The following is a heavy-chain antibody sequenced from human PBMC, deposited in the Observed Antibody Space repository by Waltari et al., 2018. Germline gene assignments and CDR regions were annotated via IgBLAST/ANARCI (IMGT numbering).Heavy chain of an antibody. Sequence: QVQLVQSGAEVKKPGASVKVSCKASGYTFTGYYMHRVRQAPGPGLEWMGRINPNSGGTNYAQKFQGRVTMTRDTSISTAYMELSRLRSDDTAVYYCARDPNYYDSSGSEIYFDYWGQGTLVTVSS. CDR3: ARDPNYYDSSGSEIYFDY. CDR1: GYTFTGYY. J-gene: IGHJ4*02. V-gene: IGHV1-2*06. CDR2: INPNSGGT. D-gene: IGHD3-22*01.